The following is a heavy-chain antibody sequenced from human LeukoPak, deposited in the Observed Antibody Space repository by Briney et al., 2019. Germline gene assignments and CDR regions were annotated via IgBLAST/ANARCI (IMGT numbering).Heavy chain of an antibody. Sequence: SQTLSLTCTVSSGSISSASYYWGWIRQPPGKGLEWIGTIYYSGSTYYNPSLRSRVTISVDTSKNQFSLKLTSVTAADTAVYYCARHLVDYRGDYWGQGTLVTVSS. J-gene: IGHJ4*02. CDR1: SGSISSASYY. CDR3: ARHLVDYRGDY. CDR2: IYYSGST. V-gene: IGHV4-39*01. D-gene: IGHD3-16*01.